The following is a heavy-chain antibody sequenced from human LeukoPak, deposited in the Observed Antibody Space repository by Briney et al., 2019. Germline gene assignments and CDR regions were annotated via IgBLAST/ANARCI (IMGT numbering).Heavy chain of an antibody. J-gene: IGHJ6*02. D-gene: IGHD2-2*01. CDR2: MYYSGTT. CDR1: GASVSSFY. CDR3: AGQVGPRIRYYYTSGLDV. Sequence: SETLSLTCTVSGASVSSFYWNWIRQPPGRGLEWIGSMYYSGTTNYDPSFKSRVTISLDTSKNEFSLRLHSLTAADTAEYYCAGQVGPRIRYYYTSGLDVWGQGTTVAVSS. V-gene: IGHV4-59*02.